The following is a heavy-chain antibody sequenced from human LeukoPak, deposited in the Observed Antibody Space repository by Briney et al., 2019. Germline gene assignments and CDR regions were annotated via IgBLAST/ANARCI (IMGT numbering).Heavy chain of an antibody. CDR2: IYSGGNT. CDR3: ARHIVVAGTDYFDY. V-gene: IGHV3-53*01. D-gene: IGHD6-19*01. J-gene: IGHJ4*02. Sequence: GESLRLSCAASGFTVSNNYMSWVRQAPGKGLEWVSVIYSGGNTYYADSVKGRFTISRDNSKNTLYLQMNSLRAEDTAVYYCARHIVVAGTDYFDYWGQGTLVTVSS. CDR1: GFTVSNNY.